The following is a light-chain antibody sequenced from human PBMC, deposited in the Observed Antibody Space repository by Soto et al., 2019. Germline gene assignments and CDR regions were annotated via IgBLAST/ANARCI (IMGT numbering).Light chain of an antibody. CDR2: DVT. CDR3: QSLFT. CDR1: QSVSNY. J-gene: IGKJ3*01. V-gene: IGKV3-11*01. Sequence: EIVLTQSPATLSLSPGERATLSCRASQSVSNYLAWYQQKPGQAPRLLIYDVTNMATGIPARFSGSGSGTAFTRTISSLEPEDFAVYYCQSLFTFGPGTKVDIK.